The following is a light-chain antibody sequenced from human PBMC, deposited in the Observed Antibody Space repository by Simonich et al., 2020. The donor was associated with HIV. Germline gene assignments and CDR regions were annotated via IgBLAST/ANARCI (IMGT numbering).Light chain of an antibody. CDR3: CSYAGSYTWV. CDR2: EVS. V-gene: IGLV2-8*01. Sequence: QSALTQPPSASGSPGQSVTISCTGTSSDVGGYNYVSWYQQLPGKAPKLMIYEVSKRPSGVHDRFSGSKSGTSASLAITGLQAEDEADYYCCSYAGSYTWVFGGGTKLTVL. J-gene: IGLJ3*02. CDR1: SSDVGGYNY.